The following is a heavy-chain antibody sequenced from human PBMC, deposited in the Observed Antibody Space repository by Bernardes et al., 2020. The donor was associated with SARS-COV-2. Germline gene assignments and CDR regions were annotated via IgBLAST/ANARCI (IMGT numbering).Heavy chain of an antibody. V-gene: IGHV3-21*01. CDR2: ISSSSSYI. CDR1: RFTFSSYS. D-gene: IGHD1-26*01. Sequence: GGSLRLSRAASRFTFSSYSMNWVRQAPGKGLEWVSSISSSSSYIYYADSVKGRFTVSRDNAKNSLYLQMNSLRAEDTAVYYCARAGREVEGAFDIGGQGTMVTFSS. CDR3: ARAGREVEGAFDI. J-gene: IGHJ3*02.